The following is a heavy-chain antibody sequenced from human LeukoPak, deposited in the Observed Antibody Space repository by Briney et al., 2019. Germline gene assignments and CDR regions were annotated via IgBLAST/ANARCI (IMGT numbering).Heavy chain of an antibody. D-gene: IGHD4-11*01. Sequence: SETLSLTCAVYGGSLSGYYWSWIRQPPGKGLEWIGEINHSGSTNYNPSLKSRVTISVDTSKNQFSLKLSSVTAADTAVYYCARGRYYSNYAAAGWGVGVFLDYWGQGTLVTVSS. CDR2: INHSGST. CDR3: ARGRYYSNYAAAGWGVGVFLDY. V-gene: IGHV4-34*01. CDR1: GGSLSGYY. J-gene: IGHJ4*01.